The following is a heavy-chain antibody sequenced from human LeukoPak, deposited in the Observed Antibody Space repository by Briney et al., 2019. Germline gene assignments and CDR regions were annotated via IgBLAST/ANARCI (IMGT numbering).Heavy chain of an antibody. CDR3: ARYDILTGYYNNWFDP. Sequence: ASVKVSCKASGYTFTSYGISWVRQAPGQGLEWMGWISAYNGNTNYAQKLQGRVTMTTDTSTSTAYMELRSLRSDDTAVYYCARYDILTGYYNNWFDPWGQGTLVTVSS. J-gene: IGHJ5*02. D-gene: IGHD3-9*01. CDR1: GYTFTSYG. V-gene: IGHV1-18*01. CDR2: ISAYNGNT.